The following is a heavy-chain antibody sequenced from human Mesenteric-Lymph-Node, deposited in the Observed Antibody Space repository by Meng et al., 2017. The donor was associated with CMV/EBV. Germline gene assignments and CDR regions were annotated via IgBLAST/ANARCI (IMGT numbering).Heavy chain of an antibody. CDR2: ITSGSSNI. Sequence: GESLKISCAASGFTFSTYSMSWVRQAPGKGLEWVSSITSGSSNIYYADSVKGRFTISRDNAKNSVFLQMNSLRVEDTAVYYCARDSGLAAAGTDSWGQGTLVTVSS. D-gene: IGHD6-25*01. CDR3: ARDSGLAAAGTDS. V-gene: IGHV3-21*04. CDR1: GFTFSTYS. J-gene: IGHJ4*02.